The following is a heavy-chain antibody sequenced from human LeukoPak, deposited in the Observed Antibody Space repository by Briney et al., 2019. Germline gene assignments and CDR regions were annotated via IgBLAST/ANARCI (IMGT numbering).Heavy chain of an antibody. CDR3: ARVGYYDSSGYYFQH. Sequence: ASVKVSCKASGYTFTGYYMHWVRQAPGQGLDWVGWINPNSGGTNYAQKFQGRVTMTRDTSISTAYMELSRLRSDDTAVYYCARVGYYDSSGYYFQHWGQGTLVTVSS. CDR1: GYTFTGYY. J-gene: IGHJ1*01. D-gene: IGHD3-22*01. CDR2: INPNSGGT. V-gene: IGHV1-2*02.